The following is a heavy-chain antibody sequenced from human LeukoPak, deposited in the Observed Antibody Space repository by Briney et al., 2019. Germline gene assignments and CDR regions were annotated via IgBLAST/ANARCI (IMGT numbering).Heavy chain of an antibody. CDR2: MNPNSGNT. D-gene: IGHD2-15*01. J-gene: IGHJ4*02. Sequence: ASVKVPCKASGYTFTSYDINWVRQATGQGLEWMGWMNPNSGNTGYAQKFQGRVTMTRNTSISTAYMELSSLRSEDTAVYYCARGVVAATESLDYWGQGTLVTVSS. CDR3: ARGVVAATESLDY. CDR1: GYTFTSYD. V-gene: IGHV1-8*01.